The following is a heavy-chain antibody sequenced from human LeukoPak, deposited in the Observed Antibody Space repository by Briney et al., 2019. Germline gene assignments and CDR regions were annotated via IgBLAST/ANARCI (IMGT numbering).Heavy chain of an antibody. V-gene: IGHV4-34*01. CDR1: GGSFSDYY. CDR3: ARYSYALFDY. D-gene: IGHD5-18*01. J-gene: IGHJ4*02. Sequence: SETLSLTCAVYGGSFSDYYWSWIRQPPGKGLEWIGEINHSGSTNYNPSLKSRVTISVDTSKNQFSLKLSSVTAADTAVYYCARYSYALFDYWGQETLVTVSS. CDR2: INHSGST.